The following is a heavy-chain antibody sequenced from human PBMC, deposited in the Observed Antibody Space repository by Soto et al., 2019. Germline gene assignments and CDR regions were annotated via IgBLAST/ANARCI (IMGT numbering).Heavy chain of an antibody. V-gene: IGHV3-33*01. D-gene: IGHD1-7*01. CDR2: IWYDGSNK. CDR3: ARDGIGGTVFRGFCDY. J-gene: IGHJ4*02. Sequence: QKYLVESGGGVVQPGGSLRLSCVASGSIFSGYGMHWVRQSPGKGLEWVAVIWYDGSNKDYADSVKGRFTISRDNSKNMIYLPMDSLRAEDTAVYYCARDGIGGTVFRGFCDYWGQGNLVTVSS. CDR1: GSIFSGYG.